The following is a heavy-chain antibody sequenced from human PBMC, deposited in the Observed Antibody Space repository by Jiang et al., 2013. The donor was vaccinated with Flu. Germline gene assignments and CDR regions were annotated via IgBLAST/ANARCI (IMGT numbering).Heavy chain of an antibody. V-gene: IGHV4-4*02. CDR1: GGSISSNNW. CDR2: ISHSGST. J-gene: IGHJ3*01. Sequence: GPGLVKPSGTLSLTCAVSGGSISSNNWWNWVRQSPGKGLEWIAEISHSGSTGYNPSLKSRVIISVDKSKNQFSLKLSFVTAADTAVYYCARAVGRERGWLAALDVWGQGTVVTVSS. CDR3: ARAVGRERGWLAALDV. D-gene: IGHD1-26*01.